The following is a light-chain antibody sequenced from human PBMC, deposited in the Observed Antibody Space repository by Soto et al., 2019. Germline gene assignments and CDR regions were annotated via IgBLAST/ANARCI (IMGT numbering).Light chain of an antibody. Sequence: DLQMTQSPSTLSSSLGDSVTITCRASQSMSRWLAWYQQKPGKAPKLLIYDASTLESGVQSRFSGSGSGTEFTLTIRSLQPDDFATYYCKQYDSYRTCGQGTKVDIK. CDR2: DAS. CDR3: KQYDSYRT. J-gene: IGKJ1*01. V-gene: IGKV1-5*01. CDR1: QSMSRW.